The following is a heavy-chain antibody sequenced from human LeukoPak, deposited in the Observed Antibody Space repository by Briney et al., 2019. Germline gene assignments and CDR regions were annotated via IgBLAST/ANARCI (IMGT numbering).Heavy chain of an antibody. CDR3: ARGAQPAAPTYYYYYYYYMDV. V-gene: IGHV3-7*01. Sequence: GESMTLSSAASGFTFSSYWMSWVRQPPGKGLEWVANIKQDGSEKYYVDSVKGRFTISRDNAKNSLYLQMNSLRAEDTAVYYCARGAQPAAPTYYYYYYYYMDVWGKGTTVTVSS. CDR2: IKQDGSEK. CDR1: GFTFSSYW. D-gene: IGHD2-2*01. J-gene: IGHJ6*03.